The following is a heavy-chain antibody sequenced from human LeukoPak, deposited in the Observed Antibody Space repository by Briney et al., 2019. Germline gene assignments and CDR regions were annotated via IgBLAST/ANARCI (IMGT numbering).Heavy chain of an antibody. CDR2: IIPIFDRA. V-gene: IGHV1-69*13. CDR1: GGTFSNYA. CDR3: ARDLVGSHTSYSSGAWDY. J-gene: IGHJ4*02. D-gene: IGHD3-9*01. Sequence: ASVKVSCKASGGTFSNYAISWVRQAPGQGLEWMGGIIPIFDRADYAQKFQGRLTITADESTSTAYMELSSLRAEDTAVYYRARDLVGSHTSYSSGAWDYWGQGTLVTVSS.